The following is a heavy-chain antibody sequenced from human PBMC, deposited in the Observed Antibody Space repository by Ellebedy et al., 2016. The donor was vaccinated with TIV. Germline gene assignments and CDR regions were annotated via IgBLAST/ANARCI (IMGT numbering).Heavy chain of an antibody. Sequence: GESLKISCAASRLTFSSHAMSWVLHAPGKGLAWVSSITESGGNTYYADSVKGRFTISRDNSKDTLFLQMNSLRAEDTAIYFCARDPVGVGPAFDVWGQGTMVTVSS. CDR1: RLTFSSHA. V-gene: IGHV3-23*01. D-gene: IGHD4-23*01. CDR3: ARDPVGVGPAFDV. J-gene: IGHJ3*01. CDR2: ITESGGNT.